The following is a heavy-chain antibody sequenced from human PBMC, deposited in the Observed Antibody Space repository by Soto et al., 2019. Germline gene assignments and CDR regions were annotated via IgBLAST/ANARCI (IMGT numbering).Heavy chain of an antibody. Sequence: SETLSLTCSVSGDSISTVDYFWAWIRQPPGQTLEYIGYIYKSATTYYNPSFESRVAISLGTSKSQFSLTVTSVTAGDTAVYFCARGRYCLTGSCFPNWFDSWGRGTLVTVSS. V-gene: IGHV4-30-4*01. J-gene: IGHJ5*01. D-gene: IGHD2-15*01. CDR3: ARGRYCLTGSCFPNWFDS. CDR2: IYKSATT. CDR1: GDSISTVDYF.